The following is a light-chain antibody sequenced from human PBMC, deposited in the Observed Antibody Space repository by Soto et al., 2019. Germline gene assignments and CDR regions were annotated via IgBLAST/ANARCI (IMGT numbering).Light chain of an antibody. CDR1: QSVSSSY. CDR2: GAS. Sequence: EIVLTQSPGTLSLSPGERATLSCRASQSVSSSYLAWYQQKPGQAPRLLIYGASTRATGIPARFSGSGSGTEFTLTISSLQSEDFVVYYCQQYNNWPLITFGQGTRLEI. J-gene: IGKJ5*01. CDR3: QQYNNWPLIT. V-gene: IGKV3-15*01.